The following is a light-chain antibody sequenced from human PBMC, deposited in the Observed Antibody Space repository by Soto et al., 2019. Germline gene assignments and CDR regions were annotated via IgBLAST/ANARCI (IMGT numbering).Light chain of an antibody. CDR1: RSNIGSNL. CDR2: FND. CDR3: ASWDDSLKGVL. V-gene: IGLV1-44*01. J-gene: IGLJ3*02. Sequence: QAVVTQPPSASGTPGQRVSISCSGGRSNIGSNLVSWYQQLQGTAPKLLLYFNDQRPSGVPDRFSGSKSGTSASLAVSELQAEDEADYFCASWDDSLKGVLFGGGTKLTVL.